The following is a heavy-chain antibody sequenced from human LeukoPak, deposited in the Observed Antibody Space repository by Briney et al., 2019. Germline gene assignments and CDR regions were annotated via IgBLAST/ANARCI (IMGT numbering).Heavy chain of an antibody. D-gene: IGHD7-27*01. CDR2: IRYDGEKQ. Sequence: GGSLRLSCAASGLTFSSYGMHWVRQAPGKGLEWVTFIRYDGEKQHYVDSVKGRFTISRDNSKDTLYLQMNDVRPEDTAVYYCASSALGRADWLDPWGLGTPVTVS. CDR1: GLTFSSYG. V-gene: IGHV3-30*02. J-gene: IGHJ5*02. CDR3: ASSALGRADWLDP.